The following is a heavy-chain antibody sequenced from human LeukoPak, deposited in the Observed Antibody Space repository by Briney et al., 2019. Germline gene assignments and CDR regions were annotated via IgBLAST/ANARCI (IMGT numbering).Heavy chain of an antibody. CDR3: AKDLGYCGVGSCTTIDY. J-gene: IGHJ4*02. Sequence: GGSLRLSCAASGFTFSSYGMHWVRQAPGKGLEWVAVISYDESNKYYADSVKGRFTISRDNSKNTLFLQMNSLRAEDTAVYYCAKDLGYCGVGSCTTIDYWGQGTLVTVSS. CDR1: GFTFSSYG. V-gene: IGHV3-30*18. D-gene: IGHD2-15*01. CDR2: ISYDESNK.